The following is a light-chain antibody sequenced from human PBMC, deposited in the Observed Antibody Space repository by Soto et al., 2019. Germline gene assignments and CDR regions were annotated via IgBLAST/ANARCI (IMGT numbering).Light chain of an antibody. J-gene: IGKJ1*01. CDR1: QNIYSN. CDR2: RAS. V-gene: IGKV3-15*01. CDR3: LQYHNLWA. Sequence: IVMTQSPATLSVSPGERATLSCRASQNIYSNIAWYQQRPGQAPRLLIYRASTRATGVPARFNGSGSGTEFTLTISSLQSEDFTVYSCLQYHNLWAFGQGTKVEIK.